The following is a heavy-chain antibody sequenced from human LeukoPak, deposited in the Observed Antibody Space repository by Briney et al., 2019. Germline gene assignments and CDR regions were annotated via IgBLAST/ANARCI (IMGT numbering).Heavy chain of an antibody. J-gene: IGHJ4*02. CDR1: GYTFTGYY. CDR3: ARVLTVVSLPFDY. D-gene: IGHD4-23*01. CDR2: INPNSGGT. Sequence: ASVKVSCKASGYTFTGYYTHWVRQAPGQGLEWMGWINPNSGGTNYAQKFQGRVTMTRDTSISTAYMELSRLRSDDTAVYYCARVLTVVSLPFDYWGQGTLVTVSS. V-gene: IGHV1-2*02.